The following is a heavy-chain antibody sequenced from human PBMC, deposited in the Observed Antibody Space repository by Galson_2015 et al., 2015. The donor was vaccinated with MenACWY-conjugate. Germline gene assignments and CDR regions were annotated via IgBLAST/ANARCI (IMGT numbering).Heavy chain of an antibody. CDR2: ISDGSSNI. CDR3: ARDADYNDLDASDI. Sequence: SLRLSCAASGFTFSSYSMNWVRQAPGKGLEWVSSISDGSSNIYYADSVRGRFTISRDNAQKSLYLQMDSLRAEDTAIYYCARDADYNDLDASDIWGQGTMVTVSS. D-gene: IGHD4-11*01. V-gene: IGHV3-21*01. J-gene: IGHJ3*02. CDR1: GFTFSSYS.